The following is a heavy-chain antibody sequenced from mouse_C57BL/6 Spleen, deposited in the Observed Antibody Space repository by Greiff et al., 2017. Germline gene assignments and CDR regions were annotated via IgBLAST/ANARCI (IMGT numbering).Heavy chain of an antibody. CDR2: INPSSGYT. V-gene: IGHV1-7*01. D-gene: IGHD2-2*01. J-gene: IGHJ2*01. CDR1: GYTFTSYW. Sequence: QVQLQQSGAELAKPGASVKLSCKASGYTFTSYWMHWVKQRPGQGLEWIGYINPSSGYTKYNQKFKDKATLTADKSSSTAYMQLSILTYEDSAVXYCARSTLGRSYGYDGFDYWGQGTTLTVSS. CDR3: ARSTLGRSYGYDGFDY.